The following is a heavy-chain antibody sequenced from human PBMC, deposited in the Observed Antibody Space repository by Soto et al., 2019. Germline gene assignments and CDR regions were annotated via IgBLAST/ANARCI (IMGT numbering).Heavy chain of an antibody. CDR2: IYYSGST. CDR1: GGSISSGGYY. V-gene: IGHV4-31*03. D-gene: IGHD3-22*01. J-gene: IGHJ5*02. CDR3: ARETGGHYDSSGYPSVGWFDP. Sequence: SETLSLTCTVSGGSISSGGYYWSWIRQHPGKGLEWIGYIYYSGSTYYNPSLKSRVTISVDTSKNQFSLRLSSVTAADTAVYYCARETGGHYDSSGYPSVGWFDPWGQGTLVTVSS.